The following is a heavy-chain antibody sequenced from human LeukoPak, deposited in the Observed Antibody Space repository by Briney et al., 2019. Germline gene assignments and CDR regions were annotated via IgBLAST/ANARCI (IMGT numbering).Heavy chain of an antibody. Sequence: GASVKVSCKASGYTFTDYYMHWVRQAPGQGLEWMGWINPNSGGTNYAQKFQGRVTMTRDTSISTAYMELSRLKSDDTAVYYCARVHSYDSSGYSLISPWGQGTLVTVSS. CDR1: GYTFTDYY. CDR2: INPNSGGT. CDR3: ARVHSYDSSGYSLISP. J-gene: IGHJ4*02. D-gene: IGHD3-22*01. V-gene: IGHV1-2*02.